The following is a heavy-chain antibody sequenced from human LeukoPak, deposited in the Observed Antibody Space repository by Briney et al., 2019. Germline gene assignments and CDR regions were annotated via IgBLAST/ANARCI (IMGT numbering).Heavy chain of an antibody. V-gene: IGHV3-11*04. Sequence: GGSLRLSWAASGFTFSDYYMSWIRQAPGKGLEWVSYISSSGSTIYYADSVKGRFTISRDNAKNSLYLQMNSLRAEDTAVYYCARDDRLSSYYGSGSVFDYWGQGTLVTVSS. J-gene: IGHJ4*02. D-gene: IGHD3-10*01. CDR2: ISSSGSTI. CDR3: ARDDRLSSYYGSGSVFDY. CDR1: GFTFSDYY.